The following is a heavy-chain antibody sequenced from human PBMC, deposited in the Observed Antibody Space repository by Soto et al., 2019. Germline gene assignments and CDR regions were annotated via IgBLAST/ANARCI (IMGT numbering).Heavy chain of an antibody. Sequence: GGSLRLSCAASGFTFSTYWMNWVRQAPGKGLVWVSRINPDGSSTDYADSVEGRFTISRDNAKNTLYLQMNSLRAEDTAVYYCARSNWFDPWGQGTLVTVSS. CDR1: GFTFSTYW. J-gene: IGHJ5*02. CDR3: ARSNWFDP. CDR2: INPDGSST. V-gene: IGHV3-74*01.